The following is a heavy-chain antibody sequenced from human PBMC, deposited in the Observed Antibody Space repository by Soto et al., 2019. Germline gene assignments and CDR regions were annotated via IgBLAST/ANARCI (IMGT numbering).Heavy chain of an antibody. CDR3: ARGQRFSDWFDP. CDR2: IYSSGST. D-gene: IGHD3-3*01. V-gene: IGHV4-4*07. CDR1: GGTMNSYY. Sequence: SETLSLTCTVSGGTMNSYYWTWIRQPAGKGLEWIGRIYSSGSTKYNPSLQSRVTMSLDTSKNQFSLRLTSVTAADTAVYYCARGQRFSDWFDPWGQGTLATVSS. J-gene: IGHJ5*02.